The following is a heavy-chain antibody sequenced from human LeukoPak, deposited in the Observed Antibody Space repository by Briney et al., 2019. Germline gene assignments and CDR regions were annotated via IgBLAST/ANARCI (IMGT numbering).Heavy chain of an antibody. CDR1: GYTFTSYY. V-gene: IGHV1-46*01. Sequence: ASVKVSCKASGYTFTSYYMHWVRQAPGHGLEWMGIINPSGGSTSYAQKLQGRVTMTTDTSTSTAYMELRSLRSDDTAVYYCARPSYSSGWFSFDYWGQGTLVTVSS. J-gene: IGHJ4*02. D-gene: IGHD6-19*01. CDR2: INPSGGST. CDR3: ARPSYSSGWFSFDY.